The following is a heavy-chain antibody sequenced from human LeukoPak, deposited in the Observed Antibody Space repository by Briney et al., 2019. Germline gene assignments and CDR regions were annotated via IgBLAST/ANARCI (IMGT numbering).Heavy chain of an antibody. Sequence: PSETLSLTCSVSGFSISGGYYWGWIRQPPGKGLEWLGSIYHSGNTDYNPSLKSRVTISLDTSKNQFSLKLNFMTAADTAVYYCATLSSDWHSFDYWGQGTLVTVSS. CDR3: ATLSSDWHSFDY. J-gene: IGHJ4*02. V-gene: IGHV4-38-2*02. D-gene: IGHD6-19*01. CDR2: IYHSGNT. CDR1: GFSISGGYY.